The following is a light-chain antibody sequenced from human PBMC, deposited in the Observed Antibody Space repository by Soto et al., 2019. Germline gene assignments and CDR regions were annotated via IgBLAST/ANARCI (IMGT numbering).Light chain of an antibody. J-gene: IGLJ2*01. CDR1: SSDVGGYDF. CDR3: NSYGGNTNVV. CDR2: EVS. V-gene: IGLV2-8*01. Sequence: QSVLTQPPSASGSPGQSVTISCTGTSSDVGGYDFVSWYQQHPGKAPKILIYEVSKRASGVPDRFSGSKSGNTASLTVSGLQPDDEAAYYCNSYGGNTNVVFGGGTKLTVL.